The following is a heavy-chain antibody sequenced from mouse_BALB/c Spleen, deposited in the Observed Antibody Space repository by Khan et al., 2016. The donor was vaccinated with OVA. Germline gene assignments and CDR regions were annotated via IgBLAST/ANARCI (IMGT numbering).Heavy chain of an antibody. V-gene: IGHV1-4*01. CDR3: AREGAYYRSDGWFSY. Sequence: VQLQESGAELARPGASVKMSCKASGYTFTTYTMHWVNQRPGQGLEWIGYINPSNGYTNYNQKLKDKSTLTADKSSSTAYMQLSSLTSDYSAVYYCAREGAYYRSDGWFSYWGQGTLVTVSA. J-gene: IGHJ3*01. CDR2: INPSNGYT. D-gene: IGHD2-14*01. CDR1: GYTFTTYT.